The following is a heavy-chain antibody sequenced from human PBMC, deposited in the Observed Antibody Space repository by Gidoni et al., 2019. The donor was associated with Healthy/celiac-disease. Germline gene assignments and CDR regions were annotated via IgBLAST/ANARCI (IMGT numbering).Heavy chain of an antibody. CDR3: ARHIPLHCSGGSCYSGAFDI. CDR2: IYYSGST. J-gene: IGHJ3*02. CDR1: GGSISSYS. V-gene: IGHV4-59*08. Sequence: QVQLQESGPGLVKPSETLSLTCTVSGGSISSYSWSWIRQPPGKGLEWIGYIYYSGSTNYNPSLKSRVTISVDTSKNQFSLKLSSVTAADTAVYYCARHIPLHCSGGSCYSGAFDIWGQGTMVTVSS. D-gene: IGHD2-15*01.